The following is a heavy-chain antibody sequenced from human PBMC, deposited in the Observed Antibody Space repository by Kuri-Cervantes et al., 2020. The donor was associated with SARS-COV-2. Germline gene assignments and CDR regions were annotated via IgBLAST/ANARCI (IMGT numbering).Heavy chain of an antibody. CDR1: GGTFSSYA. V-gene: IGHV1-69*13. Sequence: SVKVSCKASGGTFSSYAISWVRQAPGQGLEWMGGIIPIFGTANYAQKFQGRVTITADESTSTAYMELSSLRAEDTAVYYCARNQALGDSFDIWGQGTMVTVSS. CDR3: ARNQALGDSFDI. CDR2: IIPIFGTA. D-gene: IGHD7-27*01. J-gene: IGHJ3*02.